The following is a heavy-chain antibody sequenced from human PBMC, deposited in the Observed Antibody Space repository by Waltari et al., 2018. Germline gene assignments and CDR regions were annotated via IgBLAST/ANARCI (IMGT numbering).Heavy chain of an antibody. CDR2: RRWNGGRR. V-gene: IGHV3-9*01. CDR1: GVTFGDFA. D-gene: IGHD3-10*01. CDR3: VKDVVNYYGSGAYYASFDY. Sequence: EVQLVDSGGDLVQPGRSLRFSCVASGVTFGDFAMHCIRQTPGEGLEWGTGRRWNGGRRECEDSGKGGFTISRDNAKKSLLLQVDSLCPEDTGLDYGVKDVVNYYGSGAYYASFDYWGQGTLVTVSS. J-gene: IGHJ4*02.